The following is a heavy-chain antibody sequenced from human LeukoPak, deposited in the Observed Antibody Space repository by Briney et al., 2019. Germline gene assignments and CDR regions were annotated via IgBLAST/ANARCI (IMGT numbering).Heavy chain of an antibody. CDR1: GYSVSSNSAA. CDR3: ARSWGSSGYYLDY. D-gene: IGHD3-22*01. Sequence: SQTLSLTCAISGYSVSSNSAAWNWIRQSPSRGLEWLGRTYYRSKWYNDYAVSVKSRITINPDTSKNQFSLQLNSVTAADTAVYYCARSWGSSGYYLDYWGQGTLVTVSS. V-gene: IGHV6-1*01. J-gene: IGHJ4*02. CDR2: TYYRSKWYN.